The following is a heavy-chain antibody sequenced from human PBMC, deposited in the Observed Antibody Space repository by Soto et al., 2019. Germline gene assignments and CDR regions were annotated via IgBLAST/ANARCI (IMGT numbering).Heavy chain of an antibody. D-gene: IGHD1-20*01. Sequence: GGSLRLSCAASGFNVGAFAANWVRQAPGKGLEWVSGISVSDAFIYYADSVRGRFSISRDASENILYLQMNSLRVDDTALYYCTRETVAGITGLDYWGQGTLVTVS. V-gene: IGHV3-23*01. CDR2: ISVSDAFI. J-gene: IGHJ4*02. CDR1: GFNVGAFA. CDR3: TRETVAGITGLDY.